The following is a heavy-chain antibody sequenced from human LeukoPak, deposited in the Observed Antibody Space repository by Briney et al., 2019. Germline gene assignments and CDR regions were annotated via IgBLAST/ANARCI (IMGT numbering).Heavy chain of an antibody. J-gene: IGHJ5*02. V-gene: IGHV4-34*01. CDR3: ARKRWSIAARRPKNWFDP. CDR1: GGSFSGYY. Sequence: SETLSLTCAVYGGSFSGYYWSWIRQPPGKGLEWIGEINHSGSTNYNPSLKSRVTISVDTSKNQFSLKLSSVTAADTAVYYCARKRWSIAARRPKNWFDPWGQGTLVTVSS. D-gene: IGHD6-6*01. CDR2: INHSGST.